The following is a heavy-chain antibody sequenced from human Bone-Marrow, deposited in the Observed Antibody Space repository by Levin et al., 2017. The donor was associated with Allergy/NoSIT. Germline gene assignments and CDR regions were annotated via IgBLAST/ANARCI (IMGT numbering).Heavy chain of an antibody. J-gene: IGHJ6*02. Sequence: GGSLRLSCAASGFTFSTYHMDWVRQVPGKGLEWVSYISIRSEAILYADSVRGRFTISRDNAKNSLYLQMNSLRAEDTAVYYCARDGGRGDDMDVWGQGTTVTVSS. D-gene: IGHD2-15*01. CDR2: ISIRSEAI. V-gene: IGHV3-48*04. CDR3: ARDGGRGDDMDV. CDR1: GFTFSTYH.